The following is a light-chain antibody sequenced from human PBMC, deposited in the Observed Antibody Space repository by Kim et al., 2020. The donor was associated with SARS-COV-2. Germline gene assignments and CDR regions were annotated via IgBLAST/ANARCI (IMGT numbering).Light chain of an antibody. CDR3: SSYTSSSTSYV. J-gene: IGLJ1*01. CDR2: DVS. V-gene: IGLV2-14*04. Sequence: QSITISCTGPSSDVGGYNYVSWYQQHPGKSPKLMIYDVSKRPSGVSNRFSGSKSGNTASLTISGLQAEDEADYYCSSYTSSSTSYVFGTGTKVTVL. CDR1: SSDVGGYNY.